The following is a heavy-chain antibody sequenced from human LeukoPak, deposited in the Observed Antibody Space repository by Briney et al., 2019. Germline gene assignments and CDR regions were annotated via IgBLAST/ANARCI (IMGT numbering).Heavy chain of an antibody. J-gene: IGHJ4*02. Sequence: ASVKVSCKASAYTFTSYGITWVRQAPGQGLEWMGWISAYNGNTNYAQKFQGRVTITADKPTSTAYMELSSLRSEDTAVYYCARGGIAAAGNAFDYWGQGTLVTVSS. D-gene: IGHD6-13*01. CDR3: ARGGIAAAGNAFDY. CDR2: ISAYNGNT. V-gene: IGHV1-18*01. CDR1: AYTFTSYG.